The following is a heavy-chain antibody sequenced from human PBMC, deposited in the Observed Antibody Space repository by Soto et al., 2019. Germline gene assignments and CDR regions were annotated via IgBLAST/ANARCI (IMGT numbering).Heavy chain of an antibody. D-gene: IGHD6-13*01. CDR2: IYPGDSDT. CDR1: GYSFTSYC. CDR3: ARHPAAAGRPHYYYYYCMDV. J-gene: IGHJ6*02. V-gene: IGHV5-51*01. Sequence: PGESLKISCKGSGYSFTSYCIGWVRQMPGKGLEWMGIIYPGDSDTRYSPSFQGQVTTSADKSISTAYLQWSSLKASDTAMYYCARHPAAAGRPHYYYYYCMDVWGQGTTVTVSS.